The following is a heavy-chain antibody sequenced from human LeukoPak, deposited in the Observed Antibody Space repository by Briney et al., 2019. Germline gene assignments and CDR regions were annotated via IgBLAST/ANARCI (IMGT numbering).Heavy chain of an antibody. CDR3: AKDMSSYYYDSSGYGGYFDY. V-gene: IGHV3-9*01. CDR2: ISWNSGSI. D-gene: IGHD3-22*01. J-gene: IGHJ4*02. CDR1: GFTFDDYA. Sequence: GGSLRLSCAASGFTFDDYAMHWVRQAPGRGPEWVSGISWNSGSIGYADSVKGRFTISRDNAKNSLYLQMNSLRAEDTALYYCAKDMSSYYYDSSGYGGYFDYWGQGTLVTVSS.